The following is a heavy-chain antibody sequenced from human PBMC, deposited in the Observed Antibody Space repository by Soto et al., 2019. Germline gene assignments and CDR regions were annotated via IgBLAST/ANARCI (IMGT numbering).Heavy chain of an antibody. D-gene: IGHD6-6*01. CDR3: ARDGGYSSSPVD. V-gene: IGHV1-46*01. Sequence: QVQLVQSGAEVKKPGASVKVSCKASGYTFTSYYMHWVRQAPGQGLEWMGIINPSGGSTSYAQKFQGRXXMXRXXSTSTVYMELSSLRSEDTAVYYCARDGGYSSSPVDWGQGTLVTVSS. CDR1: GYTFTSYY. CDR2: INPSGGST. J-gene: IGHJ4*02.